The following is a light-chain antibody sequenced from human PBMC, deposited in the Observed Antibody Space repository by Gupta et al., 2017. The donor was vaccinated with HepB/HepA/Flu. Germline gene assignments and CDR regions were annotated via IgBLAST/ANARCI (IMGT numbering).Light chain of an antibody. CDR2: QDS. J-gene: IGLJ2*01. CDR1: KLGDKY. CDR3: QAWDSSTVV. V-gene: IGLV3-1*01. Sequence: SYELTQPPSVSVSPGQTASITCSGDKLGDKYVCWYQQKPGQSPVLVIYQDSKRASGNPERFSGSNSGNTATLTISGTQAMDEADYYCQAWDSSTVVFGGGTKLTVL.